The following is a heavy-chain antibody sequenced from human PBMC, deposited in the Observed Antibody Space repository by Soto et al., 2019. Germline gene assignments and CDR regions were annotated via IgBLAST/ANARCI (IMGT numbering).Heavy chain of an antibody. CDR3: ARHVVTATGSTKSFDY. V-gene: IGHV4-39*01. CDR1: GDSISSSGFY. Sequence: PSETLSLTCSVSGDSISSSGFYWGWIRQPPGKGLEWVGSVYYSGSTYYNPSLKSRVTISVDWTKNQFSLKLSSVTAADTALYYCARHVVTATGSTKSFDYWGQGTLVTVSS. CDR2: VYYSGST. D-gene: IGHD6-13*01. J-gene: IGHJ4*02.